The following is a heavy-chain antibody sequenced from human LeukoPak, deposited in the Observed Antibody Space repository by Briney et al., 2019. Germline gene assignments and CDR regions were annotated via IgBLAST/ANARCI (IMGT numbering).Heavy chain of an antibody. V-gene: IGHV4-4*07. CDR1: GGSISSYY. CDR3: ARDGDSSSWYGINRFDP. Sequence: SETLSLTCTVSGGSISSYYWSWIRQPAGKGLEWIGRIYTSGSNNYNPSLKSRVTMSVDTSKNQFSLKLSSVTAADTAVYYCARDGDSSSWYGINRFDPWGQGTLVTVSS. CDR2: IYTSGSN. D-gene: IGHD6-13*01. J-gene: IGHJ5*02.